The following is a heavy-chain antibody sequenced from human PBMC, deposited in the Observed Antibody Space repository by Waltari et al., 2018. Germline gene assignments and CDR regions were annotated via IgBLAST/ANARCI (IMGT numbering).Heavy chain of an antibody. CDR2: ISWDGGST. J-gene: IGHJ3*02. V-gene: IGHV3-43*01. CDR3: AKDLIAVAGTGAFDI. Sequence: EVQLVESGGVVVQPGGSLRLSCAASGFTFDDYTMHWVRHAPGKGLEWVSLISWDGGSTYYADSVKGRFTISRDNSKNSLYLQMNSLRTEDTALYYCAKDLIAVAGTGAFDIWGQGTMVTVSS. CDR1: GFTFDDYT. D-gene: IGHD6-19*01.